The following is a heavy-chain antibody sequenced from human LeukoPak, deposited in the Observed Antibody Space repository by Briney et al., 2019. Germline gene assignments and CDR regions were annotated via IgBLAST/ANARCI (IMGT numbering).Heavy chain of an antibody. CDR2: INHSGST. J-gene: IGHJ4*02. CDR3: AKDWQLVRAYDY. D-gene: IGHD6-13*01. Sequence: PSETLSLTCAVYGXSFSGYYWSWIRQPPGKGLEWIGEINHSGSTNYNPSLKSRVTISVDTSKNQFSLKLSSVTAADTAVYYCAKDWQLVRAYDYWGQGTLVTVSS. V-gene: IGHV4-34*01. CDR1: GXSFSGYY.